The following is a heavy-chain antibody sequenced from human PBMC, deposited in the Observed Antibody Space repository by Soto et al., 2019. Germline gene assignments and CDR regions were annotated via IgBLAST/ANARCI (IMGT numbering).Heavy chain of an antibody. CDR1: GFTFSSYG. Sequence: QVQLVESGGGVVQPGSSLRLSCAASGFTFSSYGMHWVRQAPGKGLEWVAGIWYDGSTKYYADYVKGRFTISRDNSKNTLYLQMNSLRAEDKAVYYCAREGPPHMDVWGQGTTVTVSS. V-gene: IGHV3-33*01. CDR2: IWYDGSTK. J-gene: IGHJ6*02. CDR3: AREGPPHMDV.